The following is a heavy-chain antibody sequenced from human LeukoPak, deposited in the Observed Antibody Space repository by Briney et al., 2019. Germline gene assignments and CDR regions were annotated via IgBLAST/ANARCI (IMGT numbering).Heavy chain of an antibody. Sequence: ASVKVSCKASGYTFTSYYMHWVRQAPGQGLEWVGIINPSGGSTSYAQKFQGRVTMTRDTSTSTVYMELSSLRSEDTAVYYCARGAYYDSSGYSDFDYWGQGTLVTVSS. CDR3: ARGAYYDSSGYSDFDY. CDR1: GYTFTSYY. J-gene: IGHJ4*02. CDR2: INPSGGST. D-gene: IGHD3-22*01. V-gene: IGHV1-46*01.